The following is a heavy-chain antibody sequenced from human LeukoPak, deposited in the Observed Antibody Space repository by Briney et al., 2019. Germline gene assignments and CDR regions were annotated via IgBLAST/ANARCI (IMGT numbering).Heavy chain of an antibody. V-gene: IGHV1-2*02. D-gene: IGHD3-10*01. J-gene: IGHJ4*02. CDR2: INPNSGGT. Sequence: ASVKVSCKASGYTFTGYYMHWVRQAPGQGLEWMGWINPNSGGTNYAQKFQGRVTMTRDTSISTAYMELSRLRSDDTAVYYCARDGDINHGFGELYVGYWGQGTLVTVSS. CDR3: ARDGDINHGFGELYVGY. CDR1: GYTFTGYY.